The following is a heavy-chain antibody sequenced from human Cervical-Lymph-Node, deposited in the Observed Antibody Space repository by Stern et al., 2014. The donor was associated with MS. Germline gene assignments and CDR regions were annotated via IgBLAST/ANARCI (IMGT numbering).Heavy chain of an antibody. Sequence: MQLVESGAEVKKPGSSVKVSCKASGGTFSTYVISWVRQAPGQGLEWMGGLIPIFGAANCAQKFQGRVTIIADESTSTAYLELSSLRSEDTAVYYCARGKTGDPNFDYWGQGTLVTVSS. CDR3: ARGKTGDPNFDY. J-gene: IGHJ4*02. V-gene: IGHV1-69*01. CDR1: GGTFSTYV. D-gene: IGHD7-27*01. CDR2: LIPIFGAA.